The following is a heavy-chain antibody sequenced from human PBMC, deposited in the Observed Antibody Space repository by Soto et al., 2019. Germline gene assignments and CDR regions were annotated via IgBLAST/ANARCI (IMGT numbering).Heavy chain of an antibody. CDR3: ARDKGGDIVVVPAAIQDHYYYYGMDV. J-gene: IGHJ6*02. Sequence: PSETLSLTCAVSGGSISSSNWWSWVRQPPGKGLEWIGEIYHSGSTNYNPSLKSRVTISVDKSKNQFSLKLSSVTAADTAVYYCARDKGGDIVVVPAAIQDHYYYYGMDVWGQGTTVTVS. CDR2: IYHSGST. V-gene: IGHV4-4*02. CDR1: GGSISSSNW. D-gene: IGHD2-2*02.